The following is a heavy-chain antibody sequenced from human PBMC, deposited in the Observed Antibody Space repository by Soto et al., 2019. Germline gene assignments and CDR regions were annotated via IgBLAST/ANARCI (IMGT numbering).Heavy chain of an antibody. J-gene: IGHJ5*02. CDR3: ARDLHDYSNYAARIAGWFDP. CDR2: IYSGGST. V-gene: IGHV3-66*01. Sequence: EVQLVESGGGLVQPGGSLRLSCAASGFTVSSNYMSWVRQAPGKGLEWVSDIYSGGSTYYADSVKGRFTISRDNSKNTLYLQMNSLRAEDTAVYYCARDLHDYSNYAARIAGWFDPWGQGTLVTVSS. CDR1: GFTVSSNY. D-gene: IGHD4-4*01.